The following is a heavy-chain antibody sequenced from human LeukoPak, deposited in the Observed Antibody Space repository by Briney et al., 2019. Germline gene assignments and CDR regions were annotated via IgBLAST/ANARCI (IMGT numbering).Heavy chain of an antibody. J-gene: IGHJ4*02. CDR3: TTEGYYVSGIY. CDR2: IKGKTDGETT. Sequence: PGGSLRLSCAASGFTFSNAWMSWVRQAPGKGLEWVGRIKGKTDGETTDYATPVKGRFTISRDDSKGTLYLQMNSLKTEDTAVYYCTTEGYYVSGIYWGQGTLVTVSS. D-gene: IGHD3-10*01. V-gene: IGHV3-15*01. CDR1: GFTFSNAW.